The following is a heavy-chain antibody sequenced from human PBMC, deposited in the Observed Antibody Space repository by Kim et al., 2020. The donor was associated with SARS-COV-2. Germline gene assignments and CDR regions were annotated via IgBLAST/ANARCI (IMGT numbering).Heavy chain of an antibody. Sequence: GGSLRLSCAASGFTFSSYGMHWVRQAPGKGLEWVAVIWYDGSNKYYADSVKGRFTISRDNSKNTLYLQMNSLRAEDTAVYYCARGPGIAAAGTGPPHDAFDIWGQGTMVTVSS. J-gene: IGHJ3*02. V-gene: IGHV3-33*01. D-gene: IGHD6-13*01. CDR1: GFTFSSYG. CDR3: ARGPGIAAAGTGPPHDAFDI. CDR2: IWYDGSNK.